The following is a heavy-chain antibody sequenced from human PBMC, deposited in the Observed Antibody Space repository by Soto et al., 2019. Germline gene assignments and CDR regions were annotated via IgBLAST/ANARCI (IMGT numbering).Heavy chain of an antibody. D-gene: IGHD3-10*01. V-gene: IGHV4-31*03. J-gene: IGHJ4*02. CDR2: IYYIGST. CDR3: ARARGSYYNFDY. Sequence: PSETLSLTCTVSGGSISSGGYYWSWIRQHPGKGLEWIGYIYYIGSTYYNPSLKSRVTISIDTSKNQFSLKLNSVTVAYTALFYCARARGSYYNFDYWGQGTLVTVSS. CDR1: GGSISSGGYY.